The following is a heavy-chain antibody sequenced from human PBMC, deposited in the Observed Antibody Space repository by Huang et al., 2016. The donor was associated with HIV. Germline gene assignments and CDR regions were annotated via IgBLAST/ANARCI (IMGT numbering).Heavy chain of an antibody. CDR3: ARRGFNTGSSPDS. CDR2: DYPGDSDA. J-gene: IGHJ4*02. Sequence: EVQLVQSGPEVKKPGESLKISCRVSGYSFTNYWLGWVRQRPGKGLEGMAFDYPGDSDAAYNPSFRGQVTISADKSITTAHLQWDSLKTSDSAIYYCARRGFNTGSSPDSWGQGTLVTVSS. D-gene: IGHD1-26*01. CDR1: GYSFTNYW. V-gene: IGHV5-51*01.